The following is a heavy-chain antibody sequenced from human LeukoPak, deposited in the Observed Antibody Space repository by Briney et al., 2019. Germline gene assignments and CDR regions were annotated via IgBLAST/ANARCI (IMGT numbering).Heavy chain of an antibody. CDR3: ARKLSRRDYGALDLDY. CDR1: GYTFTSYG. Sequence: GASVKVSCKASGYTFTSYGISWVRQAPGQGLEWMGWISAYNGNTNYAQKLQGRVTMTTDTSTSTAYMELRSLRSDDTAVYYCARKLSRRDYGALDLDYWGQGTLVTVSS. CDR2: ISAYNGNT. D-gene: IGHD4-17*01. V-gene: IGHV1-18*01. J-gene: IGHJ4*02.